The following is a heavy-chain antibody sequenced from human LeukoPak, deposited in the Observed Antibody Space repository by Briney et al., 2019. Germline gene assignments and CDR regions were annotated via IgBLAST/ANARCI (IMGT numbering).Heavy chain of an antibody. CDR2: ISSSGSTI. Sequence: PGGPLRLSCAASGFTFSSYEMNWVRQAPGKGLEWVSYISSSGSTIYYADSVKGRFTISRDNAKNSLYLQMNSLRAEDTAVYYCARGGRLWLHGYFDYWGQGTLVTVSS. CDR1: GFTFSSYE. V-gene: IGHV3-48*03. D-gene: IGHD5-18*01. CDR3: ARGGRLWLHGYFDY. J-gene: IGHJ4*02.